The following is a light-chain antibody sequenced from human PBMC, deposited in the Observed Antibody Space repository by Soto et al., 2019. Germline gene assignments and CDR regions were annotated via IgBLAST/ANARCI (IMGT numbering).Light chain of an antibody. CDR2: DSS. CDR1: QSVGSS. J-gene: IGKJ4*01. CDR3: QQRSLLFT. V-gene: IGKV3-11*01. Sequence: EIVVTQSPATLSLSPGERATLSCRTSQSVGSSLAWYQQKPGQPPRLLIYDSSNRATGIPGRFSGSGSGTDFTLTISSLEPADFAVYYCQQRSLLFTFGGGTKVDIK.